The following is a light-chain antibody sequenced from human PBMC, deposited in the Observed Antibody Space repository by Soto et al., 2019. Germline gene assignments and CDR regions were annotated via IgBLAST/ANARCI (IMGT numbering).Light chain of an antibody. CDR3: SSYGGSNNFV. CDR1: SSDIGGYNF. Sequence: QSALTQPPSASGSPGQSVTISCTGTSSDIGGYNFVSWYQQFPGKAPKLMIYEVTKRPSGVPDRFSGSKSGNTASLTVSGLQTADEADYYCSSYGGSNNFVFGTGTKVTVL. J-gene: IGLJ1*01. V-gene: IGLV2-8*01. CDR2: EVT.